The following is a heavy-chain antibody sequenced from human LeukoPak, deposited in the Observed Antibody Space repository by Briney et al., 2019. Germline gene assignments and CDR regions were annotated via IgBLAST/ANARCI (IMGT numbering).Heavy chain of an antibody. Sequence: SETLSLTCTVSADSISSYYWGWVRQPAGRGLEWIGRIYTTGRADYDPSLQSRVTMSVDTSQKQFSLNLRSVTAADTAFYFCARHGYTASHFFLDYWSQGTLVTVSS. D-gene: IGHD5-18*01. V-gene: IGHV4-4*07. CDR2: IYTTGRA. J-gene: IGHJ4*02. CDR3: ARHGYTASHFFLDY. CDR1: ADSISSYY.